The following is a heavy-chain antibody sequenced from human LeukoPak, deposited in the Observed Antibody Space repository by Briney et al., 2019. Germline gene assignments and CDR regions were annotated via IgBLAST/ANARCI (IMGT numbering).Heavy chain of an antibody. CDR2: ISYDGSNK. V-gene: IGHV3-30-3*01. J-gene: IGHJ1*01. Sequence: PGGSLRLSCAASGFTFSDYAMHWVRQAPGKGLEWMAVISYDGSNKYYADSVKGRFIISRDNSKNTVYLQMNSLRAEDTAVYYCARAMAGNVGMAPAQHWGQGTLVTVSS. D-gene: IGHD1-14*01. CDR1: GFTFSDYA. CDR3: ARAMAGNVGMAPAQH.